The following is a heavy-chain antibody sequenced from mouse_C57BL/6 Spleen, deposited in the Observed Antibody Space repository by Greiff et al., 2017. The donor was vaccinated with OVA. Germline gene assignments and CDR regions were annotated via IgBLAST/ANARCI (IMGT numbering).Heavy chain of an antibody. V-gene: IGHV5-17*01. Sequence: EVMLVESGGGLVKPGGSLKLSCAASGFTFSDYGMHWVRQAPEKGLEWVAYISSGSSTIYYAETVKGRFTLSRDNAKNTLFLQMASLRSEDTAMYYCARITTVVVARDYWGQGASVTVSS. CDR1: GFTFSDYG. J-gene: IGHJ4*01. CDR2: ISSGSSTI. D-gene: IGHD1-1*01. CDR3: ARITTVVVARDY.